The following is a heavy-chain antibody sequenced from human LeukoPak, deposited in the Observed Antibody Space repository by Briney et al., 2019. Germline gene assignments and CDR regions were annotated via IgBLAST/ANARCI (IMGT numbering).Heavy chain of an antibody. CDR1: GGSISSYY. V-gene: IGHV4-59*01. Sequence: PSETLSLTCTVSGGSISSYYWSWIRQPPGKGLEWIGYIYYSGSTNYNPSLKSRVTMSVDTSKNQFSLKLSSVTAADTAVYYCARNVDTAMGDYFDYWGQGTLVTVSS. J-gene: IGHJ4*02. D-gene: IGHD5-18*01. CDR3: ARNVDTAMGDYFDY. CDR2: IYYSGST.